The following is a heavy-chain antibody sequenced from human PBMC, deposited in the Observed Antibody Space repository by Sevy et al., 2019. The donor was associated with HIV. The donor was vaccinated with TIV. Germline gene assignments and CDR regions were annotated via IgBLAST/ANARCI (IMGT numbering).Heavy chain of an antibody. Sequence: GGSLRLSCAASGFTFSNAWMSWVRQAPGKGLEWVGRIKSKTDGGTTDYAAPVKGRFTISRDDSKNTLYLQMNSLKTQGTAIFLLTPGLKKRGLSALLDYWGQGTLVTVSS. CDR1: GFTFSNAW. J-gene: IGHJ4*02. V-gene: IGHV3-15*01. D-gene: IGHD3-10*01. CDR2: IKSKTDGGTT. CDR3: TPGLKKRGLSALLDY.